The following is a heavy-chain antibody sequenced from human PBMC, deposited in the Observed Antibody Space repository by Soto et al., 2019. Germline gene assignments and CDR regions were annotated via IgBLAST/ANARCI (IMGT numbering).Heavy chain of an antibody. CDR3: ARVRGLGLFDY. Sequence: QVQLQESGPGLVTPSQALSLTCTVSGGSISSGRYYWSWIRQHPEKGLEWIGYISYSGSTYYNPSLKSRVTISADTSENQFSLRLSSVTAADTAVYYCARVRGLGLFDYWGQGTLVTVSS. J-gene: IGHJ4*02. V-gene: IGHV4-31*03. CDR2: ISYSGST. CDR1: GGSISSGRYY. D-gene: IGHD3-16*01.